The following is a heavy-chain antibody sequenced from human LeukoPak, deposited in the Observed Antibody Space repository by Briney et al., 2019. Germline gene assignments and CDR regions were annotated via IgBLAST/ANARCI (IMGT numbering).Heavy chain of an antibody. D-gene: IGHD6-13*01. V-gene: IGHV3-7*01. Sequence: GGSLRLSCAASEFIFSGYWMNWARQAPGKGLEWVANIKQDGSEKQYVDSVRGRFTISRDNAKNSLYLQMNSLRVEDTAVYYCARDGFVGAADYWGQGTLVTVSS. CDR3: ARDGFVGAADY. CDR1: EFIFSGYW. J-gene: IGHJ4*02. CDR2: IKQDGSEK.